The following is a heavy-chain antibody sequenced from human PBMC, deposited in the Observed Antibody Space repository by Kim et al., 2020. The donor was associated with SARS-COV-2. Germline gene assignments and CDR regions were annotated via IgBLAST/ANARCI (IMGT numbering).Heavy chain of an antibody. V-gene: IGHV4-59*01. D-gene: IGHD6-19*01. CDR2: IYYSGST. CDR1: GGSISSYY. Sequence: SETLSRTCTVSGGSISSYYWSWIRQPPGKGLEWIGYIYYSGSTNYNPSLKSRVTISVDTSKNQFSLKLSSVTAADTAVYYCARSGREQWLVRFGKYNWFDPWGQGTLVTVSS. J-gene: IGHJ5*02. CDR3: ARSGREQWLVRFGKYNWFDP.